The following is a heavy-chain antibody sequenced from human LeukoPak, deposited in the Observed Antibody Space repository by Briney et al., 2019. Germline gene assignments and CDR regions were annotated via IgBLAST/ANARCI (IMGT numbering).Heavy chain of an antibody. D-gene: IGHD2-2*01. CDR2: INDESSDI. Sequence: GGSLRLSCAASGFTFSLYAMNWVRQAPGKGLEGVSYINDESSDIHYAGSVRGRFTISRDDARQTLYLQLSSLRVEDTAVYYCARDTFQPGLIDSWGQGTLVTVSP. CDR3: ARDTFQPGLIDS. J-gene: IGHJ4*02. V-gene: IGHV3-21*05. CDR1: GFTFSLYA.